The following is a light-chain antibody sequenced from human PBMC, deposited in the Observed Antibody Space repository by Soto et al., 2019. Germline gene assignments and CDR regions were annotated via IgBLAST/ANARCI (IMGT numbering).Light chain of an antibody. CDR2: WAS. J-gene: IGKJ1*01. Sequence: DIVMTQSPDSLDVSLGERATINCKSSQSVLYSSNNKNYLAWYQQKPGQPLKLLIYWASTRESGVPDRFSGSGSGTDFTLTISSLQAEDVAVYYCQQYYSTPWTFGQGTKVEIK. CDR3: QQYYSTPWT. V-gene: IGKV4-1*01. CDR1: QSVLYSSNNKNY.